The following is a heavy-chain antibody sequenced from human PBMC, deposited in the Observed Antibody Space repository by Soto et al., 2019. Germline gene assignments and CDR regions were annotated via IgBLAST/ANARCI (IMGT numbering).Heavy chain of an antibody. V-gene: IGHV3-33*01. D-gene: IGHD2-21*01. J-gene: IGHJ3*02. CDR2: IWYDGSNK. CDR1: GFTFSSYG. CDR3: ASSYCGGDWSLRNCAFDI. Sequence: GGSLRLSCAASGFTFSSYGMHWVRQAPGKGLEWVAVIWYDGSNKYYADSVKGRFTISRDNSKNTLYLQMNSLRAEDTAVYYCASSYCGGDWSLRNCAFDIWGQGTMVTVSS.